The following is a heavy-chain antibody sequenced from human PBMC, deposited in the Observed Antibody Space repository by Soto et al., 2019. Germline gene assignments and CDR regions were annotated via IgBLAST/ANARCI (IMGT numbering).Heavy chain of an antibody. CDR1: VVSVYSFNHY. V-gene: IGHV4-30-4*02. J-gene: IGHJ5*02. Sequence: PSDTLSLTCSFSVVSVYSFNHYLSCIRQPPGNCLDLIGYIYNGVHTFYNPSLKSRVNILVDKSRNQFSLRLSSVTAADTAVYFCATSESRRLSINWFEQWGKGDMVTVSS. CDR2: IYNGVHT. D-gene: IGHD1-26*01. CDR3: ATSESRRLSINWFEQ.